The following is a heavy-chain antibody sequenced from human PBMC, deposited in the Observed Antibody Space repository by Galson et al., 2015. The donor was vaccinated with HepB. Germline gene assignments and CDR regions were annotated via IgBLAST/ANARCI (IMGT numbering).Heavy chain of an antibody. Sequence: SLRLSCAASGFSFGDYWMIWVRQAPGKGLEWVANIKTDGSQKYYVDSVKGRFAISRDNVDNSLHLQMNYLRGDDTAVYYCARGGVTGTGDYWGPGTLVTVSS. CDR3: ARGGVTGTGDY. V-gene: IGHV3-7*01. CDR2: IKTDGSQK. D-gene: IGHD1-20*01. CDR1: GFSFGDYW. J-gene: IGHJ4*02.